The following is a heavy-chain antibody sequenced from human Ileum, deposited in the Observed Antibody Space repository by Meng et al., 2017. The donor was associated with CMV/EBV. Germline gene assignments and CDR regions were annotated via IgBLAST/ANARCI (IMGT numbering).Heavy chain of an antibody. V-gene: IGHV4-30-4*08. CDR1: GASISSGDYY. J-gene: IGHJ5*02. CDR3: ARFRIAALGNLFDP. Sequence: QVQLQESGPALVTPSQTLSLSCTVSGASISSGDYYWSWIRQPPGKGLEWIGYIFFSGNTYYNPSLNNRVIISIDTPRNQFSLKVDSVTAADTAVYYCARFRIAALGNLFDPWGHGTLVTVSS. D-gene: IGHD6-13*01. CDR2: IFFSGNT.